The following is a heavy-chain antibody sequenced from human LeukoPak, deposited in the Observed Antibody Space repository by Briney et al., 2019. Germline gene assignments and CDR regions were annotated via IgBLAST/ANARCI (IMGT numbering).Heavy chain of an antibody. CDR1: GGSISSSSYY. CDR3: ARLSASYNGTVDY. D-gene: IGHD5-24*01. Sequence: SETLSLTXTVSGGSISSSSYYWGWIRQPPGEGPEWLGTIFYTGTTYGNPSLKSRVTVSVDTSKNQLSLKLNSVTAADTAVYYCARLSASYNGTVDYWGQGTLVTVSS. V-gene: IGHV4-39*01. CDR2: IFYTGTT. J-gene: IGHJ4*02.